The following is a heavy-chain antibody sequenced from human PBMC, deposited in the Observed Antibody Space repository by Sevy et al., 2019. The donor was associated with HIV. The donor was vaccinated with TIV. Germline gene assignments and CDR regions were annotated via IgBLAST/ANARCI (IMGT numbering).Heavy chain of an antibody. CDR3: VRNGCTNGVCYGDY. J-gene: IGHJ4*02. D-gene: IGHD2-8*01. Sequence: GGSLRLSCAASGFTFNNYAMSWVRQAPGKGLEWVSGISGSGGSTYYADSVKGRFTISRDISKNTLYLQMNSLRAEDTAVYYCVRNGCTNGVCYGDYWGQGTLVTVSS. V-gene: IGHV3-23*01. CDR1: GFTFNNYA. CDR2: ISGSGGST.